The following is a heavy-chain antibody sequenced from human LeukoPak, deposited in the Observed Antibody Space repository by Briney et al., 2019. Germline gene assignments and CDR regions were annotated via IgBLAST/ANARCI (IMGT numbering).Heavy chain of an antibody. V-gene: IGHV3-48*04. CDR2: IGSGGSTI. J-gene: IGHJ4*02. CDR3: AGEGSGWLPNF. Sequence: GGSLRLSCAASGFTFDTHGMNWVRQAPGKGLEWLSHIGSGGSTIYYADSVTGRFTISRDNAKNSLYLQMNSLRAEDTAIYYCAGEGSGWLPNFWGQGTLVTVSS. D-gene: IGHD6-19*01. CDR1: GFTFDTHG.